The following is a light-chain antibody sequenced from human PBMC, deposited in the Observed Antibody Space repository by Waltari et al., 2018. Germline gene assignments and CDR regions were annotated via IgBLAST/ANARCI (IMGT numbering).Light chain of an antibody. CDR2: YDS. J-gene: IGLJ2*01. V-gene: IGLV3-21*04. Sequence: SYVVTQSPSVSVAPGGTARITCGGDNIGSKSVHWSQQRPGQAPGLVISYDSDRPSGFPERLSGSNAGNTATLTISWVEADDEADYYCLVWHSTIDHQGVFGGGTKLTVL. CDR3: LVWHSTIDHQGV. CDR1: NIGSKS.